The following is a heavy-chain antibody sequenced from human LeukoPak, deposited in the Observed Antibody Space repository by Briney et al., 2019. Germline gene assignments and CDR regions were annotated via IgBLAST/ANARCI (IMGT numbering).Heavy chain of an antibody. CDR1: GYTFTSYD. V-gene: IGHV1-8*01. J-gene: IGHJ4*02. CDR3: ARGLYYDILTGYSPIGY. D-gene: IGHD3-9*01. CDR2: MNPNSGNT. Sequence: ASVKVSCKASGYTFTSYDINWVRQATGQGLEWMGWMNPNSGNTGYAQKFQGRVTMTRNTSISTAYMELSSLRSGDTAVYYCARGLYYDILTGYSPIGYWGQGTLVTVSS.